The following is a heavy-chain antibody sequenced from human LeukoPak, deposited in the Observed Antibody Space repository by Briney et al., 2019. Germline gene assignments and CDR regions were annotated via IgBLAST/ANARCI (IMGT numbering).Heavy chain of an antibody. CDR1: GYTFTGYY. CDR2: INPNSGGT. Sequence: ASVKVSCEASGYTFTGYYMHWMRQAPGQGLEWMGWINPNSGGTNYAQKFQGRVTMTRDTSISTAYMELSRLRSDDTAVYYCARTRGVAGDAFDIWGQGTMVTVSS. D-gene: IGHD2-15*01. V-gene: IGHV1-2*02. J-gene: IGHJ3*02. CDR3: ARTRGVAGDAFDI.